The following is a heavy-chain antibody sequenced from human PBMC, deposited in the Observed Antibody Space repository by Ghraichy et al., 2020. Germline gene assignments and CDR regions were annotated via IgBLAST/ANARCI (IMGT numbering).Heavy chain of an antibody. D-gene: IGHD6-19*01. CDR2: IYSGGAT. V-gene: IGHV3-66*01. CDR1: GFTVSSNY. CDR3: ARGGSGWAHDY. J-gene: IGHJ4*02. Sequence: GGSLRLSCAASGFTVSSNYMSWVRQAPGKGLEWVSVIYSGGATDYANSVKGRFTISRDNSKNTLYLQVNSLRAEDTAVYYCARGGSGWAHDYWGQGTLVTVSS.